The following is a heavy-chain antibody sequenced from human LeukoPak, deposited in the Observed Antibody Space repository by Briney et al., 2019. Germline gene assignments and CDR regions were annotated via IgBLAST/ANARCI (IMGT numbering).Heavy chain of an antibody. V-gene: IGHV3-11*04. D-gene: IGHD3-22*01. CDR3: ARVSRTYNYYDSSGYYDIDY. CDR1: GFTFSDYY. J-gene: IGHJ4*02. CDR2: ISSSGSTI. Sequence: TGGSLRLSCAASGFTFSDYYMSWIRQAPGKGLEWVSYISSSGSTIYYADSVKGRFTISGDNAKNSLYLQMNSLRAEDTAVYYCARVSRTYNYYDSSGYYDIDYWGQGTLVTVSS.